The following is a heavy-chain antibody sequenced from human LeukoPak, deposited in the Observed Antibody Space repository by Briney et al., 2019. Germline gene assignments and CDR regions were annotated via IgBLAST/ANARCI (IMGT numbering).Heavy chain of an antibody. CDR3: AREIPRYYDSSGRFDP. D-gene: IGHD3-22*01. Sequence: SEALSLTCTVSGGSISSYYWSWIRQPPGKGLEWIGYIYYSGSTNYNPSLKSRVTISVDTSKNQFSLKLSSVTAADTAVYYCAREIPRYYDSSGRFDPWGQGTLVTVSS. J-gene: IGHJ5*02. CDR2: IYYSGST. CDR1: GGSISSYY. V-gene: IGHV4-59*01.